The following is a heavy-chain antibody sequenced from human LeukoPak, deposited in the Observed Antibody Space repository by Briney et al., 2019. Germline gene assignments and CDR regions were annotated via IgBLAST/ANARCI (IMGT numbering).Heavy chain of an antibody. D-gene: IGHD6-19*01. CDR3: ARSGGIAVAGHYYYYYMDV. Sequence: NTSETLSLTCTVSGGSISSSTYYGGWIRQPPGKGLEWIGYIYYSGSTNYNPSLKSRVTISVDTSKNHFSLKLSSVTAADTALYYCARSGGIAVAGHYYYYYMDVWGKGTTVTISS. V-gene: IGHV4-61*05. CDR1: GGSISSSTYY. J-gene: IGHJ6*03. CDR2: IYYSGST.